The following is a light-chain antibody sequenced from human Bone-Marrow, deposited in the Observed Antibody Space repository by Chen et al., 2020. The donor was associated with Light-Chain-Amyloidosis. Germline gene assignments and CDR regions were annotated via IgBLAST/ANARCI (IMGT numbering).Light chain of an antibody. CDR2: DDS. Sequence: SYVLTQPPSGSVAPGQPARITGGGYNIGSESVPWYQQRPGQAPVLVVYDDSDRPSGIPERFSGSNSGDTATLTISRVEAGDEADYYCQVWDSSSDDYVFGTGTKVTVL. CDR1: NIGSES. CDR3: QVWDSSSDDYV. V-gene: IGLV3-21*02. J-gene: IGLJ1*01.